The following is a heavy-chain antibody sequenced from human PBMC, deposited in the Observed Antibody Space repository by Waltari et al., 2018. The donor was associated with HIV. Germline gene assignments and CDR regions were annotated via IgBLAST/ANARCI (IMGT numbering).Heavy chain of an antibody. CDR2: VYTSGNT. J-gene: IGHJ2*01. Sequence: QVQLQESGPGLVRPSQTLPLPCTVSGGSITSGSYYWSWIRQPAGKELEWIGRVYTSGNTDYNPSLRSRVTLSVDTSNNQFSLKLSSLTAADTAVYYCARALDYYESGSFPWWFFDLWGRGTLVTVSS. D-gene: IGHD3-10*01. CDR3: ARALDYYESGSFPWWFFDL. V-gene: IGHV4-61*02. CDR1: GGSITSGSYY.